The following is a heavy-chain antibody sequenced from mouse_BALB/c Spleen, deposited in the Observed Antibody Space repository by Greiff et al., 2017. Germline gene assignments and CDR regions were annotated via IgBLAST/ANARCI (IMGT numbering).Heavy chain of an antibody. V-gene: IGHV2-6-7*01. Sequence: VQLQQSGPGLVAPSQSLSITCTVSGFSLTGYGVNWVRQPPGKGLEWLGMIWGDGSTDYNSALKSRLSISKDNSKSQVFLKMNSLQTDDTARYYCARAYYGSSYDYFDYWGQGTTLTVSS. CDR3: ARAYYGSSYDYFDY. D-gene: IGHD1-1*01. CDR2: IWGDGST. J-gene: IGHJ2*01. CDR1: GFSLTGYG.